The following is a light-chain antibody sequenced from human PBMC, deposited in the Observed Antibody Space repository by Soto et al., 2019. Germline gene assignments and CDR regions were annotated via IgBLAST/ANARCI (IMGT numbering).Light chain of an antibody. Sequence: EIVLTQSPGTLSLSPGERATLSCRASQSVSSSYLAWYQQKPGQAPRLLIYGASTRASGIPARFSGSGSETDFTLTISSLQSEDSAVYYCQQYHNWPPITFGQGTRLENK. V-gene: IGKV3-15*01. CDR1: QSVSSSY. J-gene: IGKJ5*01. CDR2: GAS. CDR3: QQYHNWPPIT.